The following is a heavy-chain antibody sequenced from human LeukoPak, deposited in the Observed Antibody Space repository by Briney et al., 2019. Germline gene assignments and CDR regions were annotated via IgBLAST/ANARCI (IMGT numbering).Heavy chain of an antibody. V-gene: IGHV3-48*04. Sequence: TGGSLRLSCAASGFTFSSYAMSWVRQAPGKGLEWVSAISGSSSTIYYADSVKGRFTISRDNAKNSLYLQMNSLRAEDTAVYYCARDIYYDSSGYYGSVYWGQGTLVTVSS. CDR1: GFTFSSYA. D-gene: IGHD3-22*01. J-gene: IGHJ4*02. CDR2: ISGSSSTI. CDR3: ARDIYYDSSGYYGSVY.